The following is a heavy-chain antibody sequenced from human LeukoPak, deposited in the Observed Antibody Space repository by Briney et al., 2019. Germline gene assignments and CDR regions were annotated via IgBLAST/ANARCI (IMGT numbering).Heavy chain of an antibody. J-gene: IGHJ4*02. CDR1: GYTFTGYY. CDR2: MNPNSGNT. D-gene: IGHD5-24*01. V-gene: IGHV1-8*02. Sequence: ASVKVSCKASGYTFTGYYMHWVRQATGQGLEWMGWMNPNSGNTGYAQKFQGRVTMTRNTSISTAYMELSSLRSEDTAVYYCARDVEMATIPFDYWGQGTLVTVSS. CDR3: ARDVEMATIPFDY.